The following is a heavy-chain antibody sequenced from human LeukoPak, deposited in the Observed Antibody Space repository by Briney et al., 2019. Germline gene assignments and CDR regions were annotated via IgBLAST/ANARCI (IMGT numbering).Heavy chain of an antibody. CDR1: GFTVSSNY. D-gene: IGHD5-12*01. CDR3: AREALGYRGYDPDYFDS. Sequence: GGSLRLSCAASGFTVSSNYMSWVRQVPGKGLEWVSVIYSGGSTYYADSVQGRFIISRDNSKTTLYLQMNNLRPEDTALYYCAREALGYRGYDPDYFDSWGQGTLVIVSS. CDR2: IYSGGST. V-gene: IGHV3-53*05. J-gene: IGHJ4*02.